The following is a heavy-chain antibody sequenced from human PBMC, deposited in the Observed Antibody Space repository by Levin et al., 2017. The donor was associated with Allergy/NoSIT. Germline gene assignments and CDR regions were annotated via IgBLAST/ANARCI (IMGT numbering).Heavy chain of an antibody. V-gene: IGHV4-30-2*01. CDR2: IYLSEST. J-gene: IGHJ4*02. Sequence: ASETLSLTCAVSGGSISSGGYSWSWIRQPPGKGLEWIGNIYLSESTNDNPSLKSRVTMSVDRSKNQFSLKLSYVTAADTAVYYCARVAGYSYGYYFDYWGPGTLVTVSS. D-gene: IGHD5-18*01. CDR3: ARVAGYSYGYYFDY. CDR1: GGSISSGGYS.